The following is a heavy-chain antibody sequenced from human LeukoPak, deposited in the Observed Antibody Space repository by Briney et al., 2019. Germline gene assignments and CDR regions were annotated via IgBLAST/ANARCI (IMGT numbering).Heavy chain of an antibody. D-gene: IGHD3-3*01. CDR1: GGSVSSGSYY. CDR2: IYYSGST. Sequence: SETLSLTCTVSGGSVSSGSYYWSWIRQPPGKGLEWIGYIYYSGSTNYNPSLKSRVTISVDTSKNQFSLKLSSVTAADTAVYYCAREVHTSPSYYDFWSGYYLNNWFDPWGQGTLVTVSS. V-gene: IGHV4-61*01. J-gene: IGHJ5*02. CDR3: AREVHTSPSYYDFWSGYYLNNWFDP.